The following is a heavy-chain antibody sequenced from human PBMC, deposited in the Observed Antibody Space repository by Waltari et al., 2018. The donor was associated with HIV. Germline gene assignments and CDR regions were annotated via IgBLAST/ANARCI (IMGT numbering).Heavy chain of an antibody. CDR2: IYYSGNT. CDR3: ARVDAYPGDYYYGMDV. D-gene: IGHD2-2*02. V-gene: IGHV4-59*01. Sequence: QVQLQESGPGLVKPSAALSLTCTVSGGSISTYYWSWIRPTPGKGLEWTGYIYYSGNTNYNPSLKSRVTISVDTSKNQFSLKLSSVTAADTAVYYCARVDAYPGDYYYGMDVWGQGTTVTVSS. CDR1: GGSISTYY. J-gene: IGHJ6*02.